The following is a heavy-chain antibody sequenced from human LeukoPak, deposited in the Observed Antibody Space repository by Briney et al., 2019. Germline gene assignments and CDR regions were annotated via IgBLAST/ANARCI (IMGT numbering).Heavy chain of an antibody. V-gene: IGHV3-7*01. CDR3: AREYGSGSFPTVLFDD. CDR1: GFTFSRYW. J-gene: IGHJ4*02. D-gene: IGHD3-10*01. Sequence: PGGSLRLSCAASGFTFSRYWMSWVRQAPGKGLEWVANIKQDGSEKYYVDSVKGRFTISRDNAKNSLYLQMNSLRAEDTAVYYCAREYGSGSFPTVLFDDWGQGTLVTVSS. CDR2: IKQDGSEK.